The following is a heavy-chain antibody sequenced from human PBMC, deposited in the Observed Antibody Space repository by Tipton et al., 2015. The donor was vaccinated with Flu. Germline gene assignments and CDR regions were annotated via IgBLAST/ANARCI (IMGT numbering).Heavy chain of an antibody. Sequence: TLSLTCAVNGGSFSGDYWSWIRQSPGKGLEWIGEINHSGSTNYNPSLKSRVTMSVDTSKNQFSLNLSSITAADTAVYYCARKTRGYSSMYGLGKVGAHSYFDYWGQGTLVTVSS. CDR3: ARKTRGYSSMYGLGKVGAHSYFDY. CDR2: INHSGST. V-gene: IGHV4-34*01. D-gene: IGHD3-10*01. CDR1: GGSFSGDY. J-gene: IGHJ4*02.